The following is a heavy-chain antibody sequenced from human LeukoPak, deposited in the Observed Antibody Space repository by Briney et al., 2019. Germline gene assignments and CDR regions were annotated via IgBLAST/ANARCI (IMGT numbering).Heavy chain of an antibody. J-gene: IGHJ4*02. CDR2: ISGSGGST. D-gene: IGHD4-11*01. CDR1: GFTFSSYW. V-gene: IGHV3-23*01. Sequence: PGGSLRLSCAASGFTFSSYWMHWVRQAPGKGLEWVSAISGSGGSTYYADSVKGRFTISRDNSKNTLYLQMNSLRAEDTAVYYCAKDLGYTTYGYYFDYWGQGTLVTVSS. CDR3: AKDLGYTTYGYYFDY.